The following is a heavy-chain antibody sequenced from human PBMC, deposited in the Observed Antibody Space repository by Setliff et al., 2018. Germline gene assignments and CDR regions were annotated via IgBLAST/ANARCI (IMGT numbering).Heavy chain of an antibody. D-gene: IGHD4-17*01. V-gene: IGHV4-34*01. Sequence: SETLSLTCAVYGDSFSDYYWSWIRQPPGKGLEWIEEINHRGSTNYSPSLRSRVTMSVDTSKNQFSLMLTSVTAADTAVYYCARDPNGDYFGAFDPWGQGILVTVSS. CDR3: ARDPNGDYFGAFDP. CDR2: INHRGST. J-gene: IGHJ5*02. CDR1: GDSFSDYY.